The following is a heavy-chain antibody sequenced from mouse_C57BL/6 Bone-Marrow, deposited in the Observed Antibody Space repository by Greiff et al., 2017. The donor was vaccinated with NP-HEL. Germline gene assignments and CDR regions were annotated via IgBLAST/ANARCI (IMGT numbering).Heavy chain of an antibody. CDR3: ARLWVGRTSFDY. D-gene: IGHD4-1*01. J-gene: IGHJ2*01. CDR1: GFTFSDYG. Sequence: DVMLVESGGGLVKPGGSLKLSCAASGFTFSDYGMHWVRQAPEKGLEWVAYISSGSSTIDYADTVKGRFTISRDNAKNTLFLQMTSLRSEDTAMYYCARLWVGRTSFDYWGQGTTLTVSS. CDR2: ISSGSSTI. V-gene: IGHV5-17*01.